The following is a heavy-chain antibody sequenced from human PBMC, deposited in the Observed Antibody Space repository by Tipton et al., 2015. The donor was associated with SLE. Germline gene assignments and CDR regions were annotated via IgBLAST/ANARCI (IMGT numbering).Heavy chain of an antibody. CDR1: GFTFSSYS. Sequence: GSLRLSCAASGFTFSSYSMNWVRQAPGKGLEWVSSISSSSSYIYYADSVKGRFTISRDNAKNSLYLQMNSLRAEDTAVYYCAKVDRTNMVTSFDYWGQGTLVTVSS. CDR3: AKVDRTNMVTSFDY. D-gene: IGHD5-18*01. V-gene: IGHV3-21*01. CDR2: ISSSSSYI. J-gene: IGHJ4*02.